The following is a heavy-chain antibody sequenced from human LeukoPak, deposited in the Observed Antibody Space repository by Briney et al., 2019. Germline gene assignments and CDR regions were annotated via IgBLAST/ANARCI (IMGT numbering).Heavy chain of an antibody. CDR1: GYSFTNYW. D-gene: IGHD6-19*01. V-gene: IGHV5-10-1*01. J-gene: IGHJ4*02. CDR3: ARSLSSGWPGFGY. CDR2: IDPSDSYT. Sequence: PGESLKISCKGSGYSFTNYWINWVRQMPGKGLEWMGKIDPSDSYTNYSPSFQGRVTISADKSISTAYLQWSSLKASDTAMYYSARSLSSGWPGFGYWGQGALVTVSS.